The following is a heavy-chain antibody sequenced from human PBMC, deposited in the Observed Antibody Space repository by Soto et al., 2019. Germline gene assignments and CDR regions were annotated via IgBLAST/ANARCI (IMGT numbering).Heavy chain of an antibody. J-gene: IGHJ4*02. CDR2: IYYSGST. V-gene: IGHV4-59*01. D-gene: IGHD3-10*01. CDR1: GGSISSYY. Sequence: PSETLSLTCTVPGGSISSYYWSWIRQPPGKGLEWIGYIYYSGSTNYNPSLKSRVTISVDTSKNQFSLKLSSVTAADTAVYYCARVDGSGSYYNVPPSGILDYWGQGTLVTVSS. CDR3: ARVDGSGSYYNVPPSGILDY.